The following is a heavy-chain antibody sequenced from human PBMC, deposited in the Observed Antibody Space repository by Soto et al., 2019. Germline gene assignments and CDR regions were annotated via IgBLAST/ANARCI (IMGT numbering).Heavy chain of an antibody. D-gene: IGHD1-26*01. Sequence: ASVKVSCKASGYTFTSYYMHWVRQAPGQGLEWMGIINPSGGSTSYAQKFQGRVTMTRDTSTSTVYMELSSLRSEDTAVYYCARDHVLIVGATLDYYYGMDVWGQGTTVTVS. CDR2: INPSGGST. J-gene: IGHJ6*02. V-gene: IGHV1-46*01. CDR3: ARDHVLIVGATLDYYYGMDV. CDR1: GYTFTSYY.